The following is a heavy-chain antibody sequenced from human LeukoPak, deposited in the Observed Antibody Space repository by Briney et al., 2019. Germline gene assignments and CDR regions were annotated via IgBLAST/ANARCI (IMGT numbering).Heavy chain of an antibody. D-gene: IGHD3-22*01. CDR2: IKQDGSEK. V-gene: IGHV3-7*01. CDR3: AREVYYYDSSGYQYYFDY. J-gene: IGHJ4*02. Sequence: PGGSLRLSCAASGFTFSSYWMSWLRQAPGKGLEWVANIKQDGSEKYYVDSVKGRFTISRDNAKNSLYLQMNSLRAEDTAVYYCAREVYYYDSSGYQYYFDYWGQGTLVTVSS. CDR1: GFTFSSYW.